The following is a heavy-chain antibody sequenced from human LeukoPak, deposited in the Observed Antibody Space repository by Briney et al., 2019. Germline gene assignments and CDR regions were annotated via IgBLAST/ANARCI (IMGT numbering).Heavy chain of an antibody. CDR2: ISYSGST. D-gene: IGHD3-16*02. Sequence: SETLSLTCAVYGGSFSKYYWSWIRQPPGKGLEWIGYISYSGSTNYNPSLKSRVTISVDTSKNQLSLKLNSVTAADTAVYYCARYIWGSYPTFEDYWGQGSLVTVSS. V-gene: IGHV4-59*01. CDR1: GGSFSKYY. CDR3: ARYIWGSYPTFEDY. J-gene: IGHJ4*02.